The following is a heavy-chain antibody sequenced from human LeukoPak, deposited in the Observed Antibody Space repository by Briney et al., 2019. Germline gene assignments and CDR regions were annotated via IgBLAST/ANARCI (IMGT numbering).Heavy chain of an antibody. V-gene: IGHV3-30*02. J-gene: IGHJ6*03. CDR2: IRYDGSNK. CDR3: ARDRNMVYYYYYMDV. D-gene: IGHD3-10*01. Sequence: GGSLRLSCAASGFTFSSYGMHWVRQAPGKGLEWVAFIRYDGSNKYYADSVKGRFTISRDNSKNTLYLQMGSLRAEDMAVYYCARDRNMVYYYYYMDVWGKGTTVTVSS. CDR1: GFTFSSYG.